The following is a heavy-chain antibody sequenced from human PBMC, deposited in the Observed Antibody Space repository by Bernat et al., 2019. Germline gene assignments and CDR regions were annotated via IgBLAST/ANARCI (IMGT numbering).Heavy chain of an antibody. CDR3: LKEDFDFWT. CDR1: GFIFRNAW. Sequence: EVHLVESGGGLVKPGESLRVSCAASGFIFRNAWMSWVRQAPGKGLEWVGRIRSRPSGGTTDYAATVKGQITISRDDSTNTLYLQMNNLKTEDTAMYYCLKEDFDFWTWGQGTLVTVS. CDR2: IRSRPSGGTT. J-gene: IGHJ5*02. V-gene: IGHV3-15*01. D-gene: IGHD3-3*01.